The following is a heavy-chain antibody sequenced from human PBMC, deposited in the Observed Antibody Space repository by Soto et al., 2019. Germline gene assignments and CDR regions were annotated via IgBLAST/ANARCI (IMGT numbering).Heavy chain of an antibody. CDR3: ARMGDVPYYYYGMDV. CDR2: INGYTGNT. D-gene: IGHD3-16*01. J-gene: IGHJ6*02. Sequence: QVQLVQSGAEVKEPGASVKVSCKASGYTFSRSGISWVRQAPGQGLEWMGWINGYTGNTNYTQKMQGRITMTTDTPTSTAFMELRSLRSDDTAVYYCARMGDVPYYYYGMDVWGQGTTVIVSS. CDR1: GYTFSRSG. V-gene: IGHV1-18*01.